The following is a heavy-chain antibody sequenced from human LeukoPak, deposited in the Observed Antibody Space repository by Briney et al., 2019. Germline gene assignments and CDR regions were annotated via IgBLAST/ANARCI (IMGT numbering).Heavy chain of an antibody. Sequence: GESLKISCKGSGYSFTSYWIGWVRQMPGKGLEWMGIIYPGDSDTRYSPSFQGQVTISADKSISTAYLQWSSLKASDTAMYYCARLGGSYYGDDYYYYMDVWGKGTTVTVSS. D-gene: IGHD1-26*01. CDR1: GYSFTSYW. V-gene: IGHV5-51*01. J-gene: IGHJ6*03. CDR2: IYPGDSDT. CDR3: ARLGGSYYGDDYYYYMDV.